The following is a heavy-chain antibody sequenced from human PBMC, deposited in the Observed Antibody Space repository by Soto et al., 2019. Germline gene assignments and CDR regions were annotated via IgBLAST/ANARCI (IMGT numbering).Heavy chain of an antibody. CDR3: AASSSVAAAGYLKF. Sequence: QVQLVQSGAEVKEPGSSVKVSCKATGDLFNNYAFNWVRQAPGQGLEWMGRISPLFSTTNYAPKFQGRVTIGVDELTTIVYLEVSNLESEDTVMYYCAASSSVAAAGYLKFWGQGTLVTVSA. CDR2: ISPLFSTT. CDR1: GDLFNNYA. J-gene: IGHJ4*02. V-gene: IGHV1-69*01. D-gene: IGHD6-13*01.